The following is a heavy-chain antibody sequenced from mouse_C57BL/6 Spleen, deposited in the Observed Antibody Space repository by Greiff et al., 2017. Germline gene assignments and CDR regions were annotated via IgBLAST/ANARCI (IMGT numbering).Heavy chain of an antibody. CDR3: TRGLWVRPFAY. D-gene: IGHD1-2*01. V-gene: IGHV1-15*01. CDR2: IDPETGGT. Sequence: QVQLQQSGAELVRPGASVTLSCKASGYTFTDYEMHWVKQTPVHGLEWIGAIDPETGGTAYNQKFKGKAILTADKSASTAYMELRSLKSADSAFYYCTRGLWVRPFAYWGQGTLVTVSA. CDR1: GYTFTDYE. J-gene: IGHJ3*01.